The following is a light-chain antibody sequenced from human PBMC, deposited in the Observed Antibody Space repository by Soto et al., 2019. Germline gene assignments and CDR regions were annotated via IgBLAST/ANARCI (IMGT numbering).Light chain of an antibody. CDR3: QQYGSSS. V-gene: IGKV3-20*01. CDR1: QSVSSSY. CDR2: GAS. Sequence: EIVLTQSPGTLSLSPGERATLSCRASQSVSSSYLAWYQQKPGQAPRLLIYGASSRATGIPDRFSGSGSGTDFTLTISRLEPEDFAVYYFQQYGSSSFGQGTRLEIK. J-gene: IGKJ5*01.